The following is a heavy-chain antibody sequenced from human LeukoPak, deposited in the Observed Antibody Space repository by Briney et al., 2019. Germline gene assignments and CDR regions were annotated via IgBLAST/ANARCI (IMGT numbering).Heavy chain of an antibody. J-gene: IGHJ4*02. V-gene: IGHV1-2*06. D-gene: IGHD3-22*01. CDR3: ARDNSVAYYDSSGYSN. CDR2: INPNSGGT. CDR1: GYTFTSQY. Sequence: ASVKVSCKASGYTFTSQYMNWVRQTPGQGLEWMGRINPNSGGTNYAQKFQGRVTMTRDTSISTAYMELTRLRSDDTAVYYCARDNSVAYYDSSGYSNWGQGTLVTVSS.